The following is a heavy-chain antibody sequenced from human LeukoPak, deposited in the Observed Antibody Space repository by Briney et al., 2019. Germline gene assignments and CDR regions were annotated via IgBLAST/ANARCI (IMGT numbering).Heavy chain of an antibody. CDR2: ISSSSSYI. V-gene: IGHV3-21*01. CDR3: ARDSRVGATLDAFDI. D-gene: IGHD1-26*01. Sequence: GRSLRLSCAASGFTFSSYSMNWVRQAPGKGLEWVSSISSSSSYIYYADSVKGRFTISRDNAKNSLYLQMNSLRAEDTAVYYCARDSRVGATLDAFDIWGQGTMVTVSS. J-gene: IGHJ3*02. CDR1: GFTFSSYS.